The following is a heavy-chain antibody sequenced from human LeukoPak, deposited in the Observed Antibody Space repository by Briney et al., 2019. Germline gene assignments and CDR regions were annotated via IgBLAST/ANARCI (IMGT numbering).Heavy chain of an antibody. CDR2: IYTSGST. D-gene: IGHD4-17*01. J-gene: IGHJ4*02. V-gene: IGHV4-61*02. CDR3: ARGKMNGDDFDY. CDR1: GGSISSGSYY. Sequence: PSETLSLTCTVSGGSISSGSYYWSWIRQPAGKGLEWIGRIYTSGSTNYNPSLKSRVTISVDTSKNQFSLKLSSVTAADTAVYYCARGKMNGDDFDYWGQGTLVTVSS.